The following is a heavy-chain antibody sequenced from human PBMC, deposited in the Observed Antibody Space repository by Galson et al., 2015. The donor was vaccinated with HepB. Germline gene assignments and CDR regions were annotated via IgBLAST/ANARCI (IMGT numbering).Heavy chain of an antibody. Sequence: LRLSCAASGFTVSSNYMSWVRQAPGKGLEWVSAIYSGGSTYYADSVKGRFTISRDNSKNTLYLQMNSLRAEDTAVYYCARGFMTAAFWFDPWGQGTLVTVSS. CDR3: ARGFMTAAFWFDP. J-gene: IGHJ5*02. CDR1: GFTVSSNY. CDR2: IYSGGST. D-gene: IGHD3-16*01. V-gene: IGHV3-53*01.